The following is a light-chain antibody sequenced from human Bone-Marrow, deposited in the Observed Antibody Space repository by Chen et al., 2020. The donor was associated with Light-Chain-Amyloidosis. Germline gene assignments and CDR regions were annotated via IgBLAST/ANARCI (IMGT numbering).Light chain of an antibody. CDR3: QQYGTSPFMYT. Sequence: DIVLAQSPGTLSLSPGERATLSCRASQSVHSSNLGRYQQKPGQAPRLLIYGASRRATGMPDRFSGSGSGTDFSLTISRLEPEDSAVYFCQQYGTSPFMYTFGQGTKLEIK. J-gene: IGKJ2*01. CDR2: GAS. CDR1: QSVHSSN. V-gene: IGKV3-20*01.